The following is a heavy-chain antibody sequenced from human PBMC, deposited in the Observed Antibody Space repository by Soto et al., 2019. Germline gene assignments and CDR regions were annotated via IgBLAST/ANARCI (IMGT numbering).Heavy chain of an antibody. CDR3: ARVTQRLFDY. CDR1: GYSISSGYY. V-gene: IGHV4-38-2*01. D-gene: IGHD4-4*01. J-gene: IGHJ4*02. CDR2: IYHSGRT. Sequence: PSETLSLTCAVSGYSISSGYYWGWIRQPPGKGLEWIGSIYHSGRTYYNPSLKSRVTISVDTSKNQFSLKLSSVTAADTAVYYCARVTQRLFDYWGQGTLVTVSS.